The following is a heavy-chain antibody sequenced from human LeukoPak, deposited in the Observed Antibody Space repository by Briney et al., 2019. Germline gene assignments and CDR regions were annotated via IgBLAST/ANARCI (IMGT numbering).Heavy chain of an antibody. J-gene: IGHJ4*02. CDR2: IDYSGST. CDR3: AGSKWASSSSGIDY. Sequence: SETXSLTCTVSGYSISSGYYWGGIRQPPGEGLEWIATIDYSGSTYYNPSLKSQVTISVETSRNQFSIKLSSVTAADTAVYYCAGSKWASSSSGIDYWGQGTLVSVSS. V-gene: IGHV4-38-2*02. D-gene: IGHD6-6*01. CDR1: GYSISSGYY.